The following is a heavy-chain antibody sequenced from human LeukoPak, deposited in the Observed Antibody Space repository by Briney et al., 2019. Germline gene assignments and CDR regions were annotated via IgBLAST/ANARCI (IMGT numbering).Heavy chain of an antibody. CDR3: ARVVPGKVVAGTTSWFDP. CDR1: GYTFTSYG. D-gene: IGHD6-19*01. Sequence: RASVKVSCKASGYTFTSYGITWVRQAPGQGLAWMGWISAYNGNTNYAQKFQGRVTMTTDTSTSTVYMELRSLRSDDTAVYYCARVVPGKVVAGTTSWFDPWGQGTLVTVSS. CDR2: ISAYNGNT. V-gene: IGHV1-18*01. J-gene: IGHJ5*02.